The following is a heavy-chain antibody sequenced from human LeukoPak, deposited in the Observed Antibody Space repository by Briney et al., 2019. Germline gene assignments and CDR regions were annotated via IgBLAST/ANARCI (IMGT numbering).Heavy chain of an antibody. Sequence: GASVTVSCKASGYTFIDYYMHWVRQAPGQGLEWMGWINPNSGDTKYAQKFQGRVTMTRDTSISTAYLELSRLRSDDTAVYYCARDTARITIFGVAKYMDVWGKGTTVTVSS. CDR1: GYTFIDYY. CDR2: INPNSGDT. V-gene: IGHV1-2*02. CDR3: ARDTARITIFGVAKYMDV. D-gene: IGHD3-3*01. J-gene: IGHJ6*03.